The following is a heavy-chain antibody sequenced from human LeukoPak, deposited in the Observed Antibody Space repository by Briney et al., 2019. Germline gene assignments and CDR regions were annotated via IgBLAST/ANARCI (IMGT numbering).Heavy chain of an antibody. D-gene: IGHD2-15*01. CDR3: ARGVRIDYSAFDI. CDR1: GYTFTGYY. V-gene: IGHV1-2*02. Sequence: ASVKVSCKASGYTFTGYYMHRVRQAPGQGLEWMGWINPNSGGTNYAQKFQGRVTMTRDTSISTAYMELSRLRSDDTAVYYCARGVRIDYSAFDIWGQGTMVTVSS. J-gene: IGHJ3*02. CDR2: INPNSGGT.